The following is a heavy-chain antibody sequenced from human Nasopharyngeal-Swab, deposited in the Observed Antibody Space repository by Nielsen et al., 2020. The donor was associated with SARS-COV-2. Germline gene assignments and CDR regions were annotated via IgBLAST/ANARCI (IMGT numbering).Heavy chain of an antibody. CDR2: ISSSSETI. Sequence: GESLKISCAASEFTFNTYDMNWVRQAPGKGLEWLSYISSSSETIYYADSVKGRFTISRDNAKNSLYLQMNTLRDEDTAVYYCARLRYYSSDYWGQGTLVTVSS. D-gene: IGHD1-26*01. J-gene: IGHJ4*02. CDR1: EFTFNTYD. V-gene: IGHV3-48*02. CDR3: ARLRYYSSDY.